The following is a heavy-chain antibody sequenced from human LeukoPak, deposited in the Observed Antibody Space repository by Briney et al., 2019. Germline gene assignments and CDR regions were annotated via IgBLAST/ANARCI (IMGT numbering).Heavy chain of an antibody. V-gene: IGHV1-46*01. CDR2: VNPSGGSA. D-gene: IGHD3-10*01. CDR3: AREYVGGRSGELGY. CDR1: GYTFTSYY. Sequence: ALVTVSCKASGYTFTSYYIHWVRQAPGQGLDWMGIVNPSGGSASYLQRFQGRVTMTRDTSTSTAHMELSSLTSEDTAVYFCAREYVGGRSGELGYWGQGTLVTVSS. J-gene: IGHJ4*02.